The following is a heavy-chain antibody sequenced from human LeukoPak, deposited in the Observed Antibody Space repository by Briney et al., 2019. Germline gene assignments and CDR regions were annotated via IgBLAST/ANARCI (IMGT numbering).Heavy chain of an antibody. CDR3: ARVDSSSWYESTYYFDY. Sequence: PGGSLRLSCAASGFTFSDYYMSWIRQAPGKGLEWVSYISSSGSTIYYADSVKGRFTISRDNAKNSLYLQMNGLRAEDTAVYYCARVDSSSWYESTYYFDYWGQGTLVTVSS. D-gene: IGHD6-13*01. CDR2: ISSSGSTI. V-gene: IGHV3-11*01. J-gene: IGHJ4*02. CDR1: GFTFSDYY.